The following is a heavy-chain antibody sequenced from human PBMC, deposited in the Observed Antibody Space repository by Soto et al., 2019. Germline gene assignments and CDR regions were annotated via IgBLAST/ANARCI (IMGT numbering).Heavy chain of an antibody. Sequence: GESLKISCKGSGYSFTSYWIGWVRQMSGKGLEWMGIIYPGDSDTRYSPSFQGQVTISADKSISTAYLQWSSLKASDTAMYYCARREYSSSIGYYYGMDVWGQGTTVTVSS. CDR2: IYPGDSDT. V-gene: IGHV5-51*01. D-gene: IGHD6-6*01. CDR3: ARREYSSSIGYYYGMDV. CDR1: GYSFTSYW. J-gene: IGHJ6*02.